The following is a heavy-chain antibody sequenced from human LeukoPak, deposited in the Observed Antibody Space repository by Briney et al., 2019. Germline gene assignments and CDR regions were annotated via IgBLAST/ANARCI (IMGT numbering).Heavy chain of an antibody. CDR1: GFTFSSYA. CDR2: ISPSGTNT. V-gene: IGHV3-23*01. D-gene: IGHD3-10*01. CDR3: AKYRASGGRLFDF. Sequence: AGSLTLSCAASGFTFSSYALSWVRQPPAKRLVWVSAISPSGTNTYYEDSVKGRFTISRDNSKNTLYLQMNSLRAEDTAVYYCAKYRASGGRLFDFWGQGTLVTVSS. J-gene: IGHJ4*02.